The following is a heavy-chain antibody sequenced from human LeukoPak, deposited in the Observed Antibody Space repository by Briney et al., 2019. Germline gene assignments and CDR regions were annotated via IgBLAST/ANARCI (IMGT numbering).Heavy chain of an antibody. V-gene: IGHV3-30*18. CDR2: ISYDGSNK. D-gene: IGHD3-10*01. Sequence: GGSLRLSCAASGFTFSSYGMHWARQAPGKGLEWVAVISYDGSNKYYADSVKGRFTISRDNSKNTLYLQMNSLRAEDTAVYYCAKAGDRYYFDYWGQGTLVTVSS. CDR3: AKAGDRYYFDY. CDR1: GFTFSSYG. J-gene: IGHJ4*02.